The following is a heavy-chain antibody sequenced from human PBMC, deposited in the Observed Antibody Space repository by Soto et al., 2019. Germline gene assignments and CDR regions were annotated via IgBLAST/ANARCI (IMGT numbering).Heavy chain of an antibody. CDR1: GFTFSSYS. V-gene: IGHV3-21*01. Sequence: GGSLRLSCAASGFTFSSYSMNWVRQAPGKGLEWVSSISSSSSYIYYADSVKGRFTISRDNAKNSLYLQMNSLRAEDTAVYYCAREDVSSSSMTNYAFDIWGQGTMVTVSS. J-gene: IGHJ3*02. CDR3: AREDVSSSSMTNYAFDI. D-gene: IGHD6-6*01. CDR2: ISSSSSYI.